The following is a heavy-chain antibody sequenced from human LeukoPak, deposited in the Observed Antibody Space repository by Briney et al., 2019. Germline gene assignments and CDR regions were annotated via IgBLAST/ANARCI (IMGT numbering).Heavy chain of an antibody. Sequence: GGSLRLSCAASGFTFSSYWMNWARQAPGKGLEWVAVISYDGSNKYYADSVKGRFTISRDNSKNTLYLQMNSLRAEDTAVYYCARDLGNDYFDYWGQGTLVTVSS. CDR2: ISYDGSNK. CDR1: GFTFSSYW. J-gene: IGHJ4*02. D-gene: IGHD3-16*01. CDR3: ARDLGNDYFDY. V-gene: IGHV3-30-3*01.